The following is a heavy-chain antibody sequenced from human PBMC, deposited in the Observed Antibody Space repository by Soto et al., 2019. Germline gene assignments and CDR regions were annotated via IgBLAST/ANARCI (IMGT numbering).Heavy chain of an antibody. CDR3: TKAAAVAGDYYYFYYMAV. Sequence: EVQLVESGGGLVQPGGSLRLSCAASGFTFDVYAMHWVRQAPGKDLEWVSGLSWNGGAVGYADSVKGRFTISRDNAKNSLYRQMNSLRPEDTALYYCTKAAAVAGDYYYFYYMAVWGKGTPVTVSS. J-gene: IGHJ6*03. CDR2: LSWNGGAV. CDR1: GFTFDVYA. D-gene: IGHD6-19*01. V-gene: IGHV3-9*01.